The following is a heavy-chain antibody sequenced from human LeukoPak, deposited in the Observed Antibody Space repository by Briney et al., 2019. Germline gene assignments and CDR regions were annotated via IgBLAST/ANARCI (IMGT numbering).Heavy chain of an antibody. CDR2: IYYSGST. CDR3: ARVATTVTLFDY. V-gene: IGHV4-59*01. J-gene: IGHJ4*02. CDR1: GGPISRYY. Sequence: SETLSLTCTVSGGPISRYYWIWLPQPPGKGLEWIGYIYYSGSTNYNPSLKSRVTISVDTSKNQFSLKLSSVTAADTAVYYCARVATTVTLFDYWGQGTLVTVSS. D-gene: IGHD4-17*01.